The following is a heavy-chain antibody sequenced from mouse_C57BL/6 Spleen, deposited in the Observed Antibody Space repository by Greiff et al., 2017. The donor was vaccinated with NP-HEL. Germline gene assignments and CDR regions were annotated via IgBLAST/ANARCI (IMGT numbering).Heavy chain of an antibody. CDR1: GFSLTSSG. J-gene: IGHJ2*01. CDR3: ARGDGGSLFYFDY. Sequence: VKLVESGPGLVAPSQSLSITCTVSGFSLTSSGVHWVRQPPGKGLEWLGGIWAGGSSNYNSALMSRLSISKDNSKSQVFLKMKSLQTDDTAMYYCARGDGGSLFYFDYWGQGTTLTVSS. CDR2: IWAGGSS. V-gene: IGHV2-9*02. D-gene: IGHD1-1*02.